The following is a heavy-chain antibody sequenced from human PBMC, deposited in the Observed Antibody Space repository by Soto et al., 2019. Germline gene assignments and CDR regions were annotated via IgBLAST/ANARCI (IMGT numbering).Heavy chain of an antibody. Sequence: ASVKVSCKASGYTFTGYYMHWVRQAPGQGLEWMGWINPNSGGTNYAQKFQGRVTMTRDTSISTAYMELSRLRSDDTAVDYCARRITIFGVATGTKGCWGKGATGTVSS. CDR2: INPNSGGT. J-gene: IGHJ6*04. V-gene: IGHV1-2*02. CDR3: ARRITIFGVATGTKGC. CDR1: GYTFTGYY. D-gene: IGHD3-3*01.